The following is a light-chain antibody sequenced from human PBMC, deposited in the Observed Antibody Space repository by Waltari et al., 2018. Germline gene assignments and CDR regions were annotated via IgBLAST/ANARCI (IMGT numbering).Light chain of an antibody. Sequence: EIVMTQSPATLSVSPGDRATLSCSASQSVSSNLAWYQQKPGQAPRLLIYGASTRATGIPARFSGTGSGTEFTLTISSLQSEDFAVYYCQQYNNWPPLFTFGPGTKVDMK. V-gene: IGKV3D-15*01. CDR1: QSVSSN. CDR2: GAS. CDR3: QQYNNWPPLFT. J-gene: IGKJ3*01.